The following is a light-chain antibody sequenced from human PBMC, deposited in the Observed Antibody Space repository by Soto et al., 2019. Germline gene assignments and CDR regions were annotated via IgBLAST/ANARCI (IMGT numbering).Light chain of an antibody. CDR1: QSVSSSY. CDR3: QEYGTSRT. J-gene: IGKJ1*01. Sequence: EIVLTQSPGTLSLSPGERVTLSCRASQSVSSSYLAWYQQRPGQAPRLLIYGASSSATGVPDRFSGSGSGTDFTLTISRLEPEDCAVYYCQEYGTSRTFGQGTKVETK. V-gene: IGKV3-20*01. CDR2: GAS.